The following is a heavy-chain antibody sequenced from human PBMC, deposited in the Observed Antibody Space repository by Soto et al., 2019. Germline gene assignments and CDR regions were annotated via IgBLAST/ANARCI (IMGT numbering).Heavy chain of an antibody. Sequence: PSETLSLTCTVSGGSISSSSYYWGWIRQPPGKGLEWIGSIYYSGSTYYNPSLKSRVTISVDTSKNQFSLKLSSVTAADTAVYYCVVYWFGRYYYYYYGMDVWGQGTTVTVSS. D-gene: IGHD3-10*01. CDR1: GGSISSSSYY. CDR3: VVYWFGRYYYYYYGMDV. V-gene: IGHV4-39*01. CDR2: IYYSGST. J-gene: IGHJ6*02.